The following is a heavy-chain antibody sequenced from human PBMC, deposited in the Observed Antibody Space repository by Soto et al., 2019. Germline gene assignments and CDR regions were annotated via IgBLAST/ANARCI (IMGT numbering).Heavy chain of an antibody. Sequence: PSETLSLTCTVSGGSISSGGYYWSWIRQHPGKGLEWIGYIYYSGSTNYNPSLKSRVTISVDTSKNQFSLKLSSVTAADTAVYYCARLARMRYDYWGQGTLVTVSS. V-gene: IGHV4-61*08. CDR2: IYYSGST. CDR3: ARLARMRYDY. J-gene: IGHJ4*02. D-gene: IGHD1-26*01. CDR1: GGSISSGGYY.